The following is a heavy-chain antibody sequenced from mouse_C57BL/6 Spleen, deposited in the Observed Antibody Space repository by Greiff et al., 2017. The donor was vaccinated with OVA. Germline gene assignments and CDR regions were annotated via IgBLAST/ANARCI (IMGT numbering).Heavy chain of an antibody. Sequence: VQLQQSGAELARPGASVKLSCKASGYTFTSYGISWVKQRTGQGLEWIGEIYPRSGNTYYHEKFKGKATLTADKSSSTAYMELRSLPSEDSAVEFCARRGNYYGRGAWFAYWGQGTLVTVSA. CDR2: IYPRSGNT. J-gene: IGHJ3*01. CDR1: GYTFTSYG. CDR3: ARRGNYYGRGAWFAY. V-gene: IGHV1-81*01. D-gene: IGHD1-1*01.